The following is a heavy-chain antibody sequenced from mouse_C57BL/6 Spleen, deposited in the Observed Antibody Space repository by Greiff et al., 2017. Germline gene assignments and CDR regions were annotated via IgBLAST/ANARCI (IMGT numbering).Heavy chain of an antibody. CDR2: INPYNGDT. D-gene: IGHD1-1*01. CDR1: GYSFTGYF. V-gene: IGHV1-20*01. CDR3: ARTYYGSGYAMDY. Sequence: EVQLQQSGPELVKPGDSVKISCKASGYSFTGYFMNWVMQSHGKSLEWIGRINPYNGDTFYNQKFKGQATLTVDKSSSTAHMELRSLTSEDSAVYYCARTYYGSGYAMDYWGQGTSVTVSS. J-gene: IGHJ4*01.